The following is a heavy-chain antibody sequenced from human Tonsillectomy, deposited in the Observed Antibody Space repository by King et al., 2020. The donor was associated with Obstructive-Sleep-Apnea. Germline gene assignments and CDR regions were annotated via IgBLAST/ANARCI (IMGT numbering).Heavy chain of an antibody. J-gene: IGHJ5*02. CDR2: IYYTGTT. CDR1: GGSISSSSYY. CDR3: ARDRLPDSDSSGYYYDNYFDP. V-gene: IGHV4-39*07. Sequence: QLQESGPGLVKPSETLSLTCTVSGGSISSSSYYWGWIRQPPGKGLEWIGSIYYTGTTHYNPSLKSRVTISVDTSKNQFSLKLNSVTAADTAVYHCARDRLPDSDSSGYYYDNYFDPWGQGTLVTVSS. D-gene: IGHD3-22*01.